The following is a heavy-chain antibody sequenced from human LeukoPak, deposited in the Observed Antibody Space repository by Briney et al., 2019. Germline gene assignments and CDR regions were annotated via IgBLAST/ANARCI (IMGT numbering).Heavy chain of an antibody. CDR3: ARSKDAYYYDSSGSRFDY. CDR1: GGTFSSYA. Sequence: ASVKVSCKASGGTFSSYAISWVRQAPGQGLEWMGGIIPIFGTANYAQKFQGRVTITADESTSTAYMELSSLRSEDTAVYYCARSKDAYYYDSSGSRFDYWGQGTLVTVSS. CDR2: IIPIFGTA. J-gene: IGHJ4*02. D-gene: IGHD3-22*01. V-gene: IGHV1-69*13.